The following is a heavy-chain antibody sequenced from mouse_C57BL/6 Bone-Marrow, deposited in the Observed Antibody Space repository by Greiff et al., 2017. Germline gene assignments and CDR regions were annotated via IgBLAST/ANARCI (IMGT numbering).Heavy chain of an antibody. V-gene: IGHV1-82*01. D-gene: IGHD2-2*01. CDR2: IYPGDGDT. Sequence: QVQLQQSGPELVKPGASVKISCKASGYAFSSSWMNRVKQRPGKGLEWIGRIYPGDGDTNYNGKFKGKATLTADKSSSTAYMQLSSLTSEDSAVYFCARRGYDEGAWFAYWGQGTLVTVSA. CDR1: GYAFSSSW. CDR3: ARRGYDEGAWFAY. J-gene: IGHJ3*01.